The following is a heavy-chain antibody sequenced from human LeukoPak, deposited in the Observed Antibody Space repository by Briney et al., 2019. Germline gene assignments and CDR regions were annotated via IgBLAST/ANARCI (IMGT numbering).Heavy chain of an antibody. CDR2: IRYDGSNK. Sequence: PGGSLRLSCAASGFTFSSYGMHWVRQAPGKGLEWVAFIRYDGSNKYYADSVKGRFTISRDNSKNTLYLQMNSLRAEDTAVYYCAKGQGGTVKYYFDYWGQGTLVTVSS. CDR1: GFTFSSYG. J-gene: IGHJ4*02. D-gene: IGHD1-1*01. V-gene: IGHV3-30*02. CDR3: AKGQGGTVKYYFDY.